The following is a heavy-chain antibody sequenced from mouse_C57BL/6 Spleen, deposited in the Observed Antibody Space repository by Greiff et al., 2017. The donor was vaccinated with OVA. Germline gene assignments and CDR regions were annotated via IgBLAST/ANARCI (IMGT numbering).Heavy chain of an antibody. Sequence: EVKLVESEGGLVQPGSSMKLSCTASGFTFSDYYMAWVRQVPEKGLEWVANINYDGSSTYYLDSLKSRFIISRDNAKNILYLQMSSLKSEDTATYYCAREGSNYPYFDYWGQGTTLTVSS. D-gene: IGHD2-5*01. CDR1: GFTFSDYY. V-gene: IGHV5-16*01. CDR3: AREGSNYPYFDY. CDR2: INYDGSST. J-gene: IGHJ2*01.